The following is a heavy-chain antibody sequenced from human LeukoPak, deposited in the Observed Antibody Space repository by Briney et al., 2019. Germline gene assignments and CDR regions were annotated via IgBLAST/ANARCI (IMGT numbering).Heavy chain of an antibody. D-gene: IGHD3-10*02. Sequence: GGSLRLPYAASGFTFSSYEMNWVRQAPGKGLEWVSYISSSGSTIYYADSVKGRFTISRDNATNSLYLQMNSLRAEDTAVYYCAELGITMIGGVWGKGTTVTISS. CDR1: GFTFSSYE. J-gene: IGHJ6*04. V-gene: IGHV3-48*03. CDR3: AELGITMIGGV. CDR2: ISSSGSTI.